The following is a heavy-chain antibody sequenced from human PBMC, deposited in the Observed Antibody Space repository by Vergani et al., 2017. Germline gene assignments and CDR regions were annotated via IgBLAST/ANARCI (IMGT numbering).Heavy chain of an antibody. CDR3: AREEGYYDILTGYLNGMDV. CDR1: GFSFSGYW. J-gene: IGHJ6*02. CDR2: IKSDGSIT. V-gene: IGHV3-74*01. D-gene: IGHD3-9*01. Sequence: EVQLVESGGGLIHPGGSLRLSCEGSGFSFSGYWMHWVRQSPEKGLVWVSRIKSDGSITNYADSVKGRFTISRDNAKNTLYLEMNSLRGDDTAVYYCAREEGYYDILTGYLNGMDVWGQGTTVTVSS.